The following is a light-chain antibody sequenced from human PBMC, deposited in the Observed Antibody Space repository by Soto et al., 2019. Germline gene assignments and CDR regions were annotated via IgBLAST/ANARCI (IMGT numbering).Light chain of an antibody. Sequence: ETAMTQSPAALSVSPGEKITLSCRASQSVSRNLAWYQQRPGQTPRLVIYSASTRATGIPVRFSGSGSGTDYTLTISSLQSEDFAGYYCQQYHNWPLTFGGGTKVEIK. V-gene: IGKV3-15*01. CDR3: QQYHNWPLT. CDR1: QSVSRN. J-gene: IGKJ4*01. CDR2: SAS.